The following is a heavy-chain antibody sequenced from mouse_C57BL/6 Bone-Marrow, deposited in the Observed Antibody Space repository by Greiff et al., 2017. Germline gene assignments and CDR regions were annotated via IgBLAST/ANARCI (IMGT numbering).Heavy chain of an antibody. CDR1: GFTFSSYA. CDR2: ISDGGSYT. Sequence: DVKLVESGGGLVKPGGSLKLSCAASGFTFSSYAMSWVRQTPEKRLEWVATISDGGSYTYYPDNVKGRFTISRDNAKNNLYLQMSHLKSEDTAMYYCARGWLLRDYAMDYWGQGTSVTVSS. V-gene: IGHV5-4*03. CDR3: ARGWLLRDYAMDY. D-gene: IGHD2-3*01. J-gene: IGHJ4*01.